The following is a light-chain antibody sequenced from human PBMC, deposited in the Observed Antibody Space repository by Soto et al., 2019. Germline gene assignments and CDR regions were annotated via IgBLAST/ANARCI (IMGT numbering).Light chain of an antibody. Sequence: EIVLTQSPATLSLSPGARATLSCRASQSVSNYFAWYQQKPGQAPRLLLYDASNRATCIPARFSGSGSGTDFTLTISRLEPEEVAVYYCQQRSNGPLTWGQGTKVEVK. CDR3: QQRSNGPLT. V-gene: IGKV3-11*01. J-gene: IGKJ1*01. CDR2: DAS. CDR1: QSVSNY.